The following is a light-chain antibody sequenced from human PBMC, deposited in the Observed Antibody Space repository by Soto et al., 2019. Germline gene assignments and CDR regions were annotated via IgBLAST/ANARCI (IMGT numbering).Light chain of an antibody. Sequence: QAVVTQSSSASASLGSSVKLTCTLSSGHSSYIIAWHQQQPGKAPRFLMKLEGSGSYNKGSGVPDRFSGSSSGADRYLTVSNLQSEDEADYYCDTWDSNPRVFGGGTKLTVL. V-gene: IGLV4-60*03. J-gene: IGLJ3*02. CDR2: LEGSGSY. CDR1: SGHSSYI. CDR3: DTWDSNPRV.